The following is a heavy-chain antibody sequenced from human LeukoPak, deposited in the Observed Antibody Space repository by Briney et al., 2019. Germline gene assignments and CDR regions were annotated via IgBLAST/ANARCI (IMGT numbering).Heavy chain of an antibody. V-gene: IGHV4-61*01. D-gene: IGHD3-22*01. CDR3: ARDTRSYDKSGFYYFDY. Sequence: SETLSLTCTVSGGSISSSSYYWGWIRQPPGKGLEWIGYTRYSGSTNYNPSLKGRVTISIDTSKNQFSLKLSSVTAADTAVYYCARDTRSYDKSGFYYFDYWGQGTLVTVSS. J-gene: IGHJ4*02. CDR1: GGSISSSSYY. CDR2: TRYSGST.